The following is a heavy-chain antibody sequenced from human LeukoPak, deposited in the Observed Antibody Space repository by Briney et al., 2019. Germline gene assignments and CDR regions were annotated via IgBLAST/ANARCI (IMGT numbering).Heavy chain of an antibody. CDR1: GFTFSSYA. D-gene: IGHD3-16*01. Sequence: GGSLRLSCAASGFTFSSYAMHWVRQAPGKGLEYVSAISSNGGSTYYANSVKGRFTISRDNAKNTLYLQMNSLRAEDTAVYYCARESWETRGEGPSNFDYWGQGTLVTVSS. J-gene: IGHJ4*02. CDR2: ISSNGGST. V-gene: IGHV3-64*01. CDR3: ARESWETRGEGPSNFDY.